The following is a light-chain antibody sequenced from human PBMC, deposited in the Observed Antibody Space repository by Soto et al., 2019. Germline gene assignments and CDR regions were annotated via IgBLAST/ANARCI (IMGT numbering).Light chain of an antibody. CDR2: GAS. V-gene: IGKV3-20*01. J-gene: IGKJ1*01. CDR3: QQYGSSLTWT. CDR1: QSVSSSY. Sequence: ETVLTQSPGTLSLSPGERATPSCRASQSVSSSYLAWYQQKPGQAPRLLIYGASSRATGIPDRFSGSGSGTDFTLTISRLEPEDFAVYYCQQYGSSLTWTFGQGTKVDNK.